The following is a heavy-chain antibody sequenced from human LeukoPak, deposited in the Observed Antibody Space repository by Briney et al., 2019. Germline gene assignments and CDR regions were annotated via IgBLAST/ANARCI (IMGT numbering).Heavy chain of an antibody. CDR1: GFTFSSYA. J-gene: IGHJ4*02. D-gene: IGHD5-12*01. V-gene: IGHV3-23*01. CDR2: ISGSGGST. CDR3: AKNLRRGYSGYVY. Sequence: SGGSLRLSCAASGFTFSSYAMSWVRQAPGKGLEWVSAISGSGGSTYYADSVEGRFTISRDNSKNTLYLQMNSLRAEDTAVYYCAKNLRRGYSGYVYWGQGTLVTVSS.